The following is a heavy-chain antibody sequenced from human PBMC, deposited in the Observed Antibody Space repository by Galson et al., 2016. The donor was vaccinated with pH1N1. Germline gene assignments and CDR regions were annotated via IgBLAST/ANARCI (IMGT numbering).Heavy chain of an antibody. CDR1: GFSFSSYY. Sequence: SLKLSCEASGFSFSSYYMHWVRQAPGRGLEWISGIYTGGRTDYADYVKRRFTISRDSSKNTLFLQRNSLRVEDTAVYYCARERLNYPEDAFDVWGQGTLVTVSS. J-gene: IGHJ3*01. V-gene: IGHV3-53*01. D-gene: IGHD1-7*01. CDR3: ARERLNYPEDAFDV. CDR2: IYTGGRT.